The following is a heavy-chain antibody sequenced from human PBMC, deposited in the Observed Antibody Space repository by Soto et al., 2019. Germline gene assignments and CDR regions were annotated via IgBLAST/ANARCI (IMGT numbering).Heavy chain of an antibody. D-gene: IGHD3-22*01. J-gene: IGHJ4*02. Sequence: GGSLRLSCAASGFTFSTYALSWVRQAPGKGLEWVSLIAGSGGSTYYADSVKGRFTISRDNSKDRLSLQMNSLRAEDTAVYYCAKGTSSGPATGNDYWGQGTLVTVSS. CDR1: GFTFSTYA. V-gene: IGHV3-23*01. CDR2: IAGSGGST. CDR3: AKGTSSGPATGNDY.